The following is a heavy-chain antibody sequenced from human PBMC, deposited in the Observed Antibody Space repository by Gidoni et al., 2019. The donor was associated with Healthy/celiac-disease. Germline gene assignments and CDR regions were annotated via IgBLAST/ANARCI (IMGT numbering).Heavy chain of an antibody. J-gene: IGHJ3*01. CDR2: MNPNSGNT. Sequence: QVQLVQSGAEVKKPGASVTVSCKAAGYTFTSYEINWVRQATGQGLDGMGWMNPNSGNTGYAQKYQGRVTMTRNTSISTAYMELGSLRSEDTAVYYCATDSSGYKPVVWGQGTMVTVSS. CDR1: GYTFTSYE. V-gene: IGHV1-8*01. CDR3: ATDSSGYKPVV. D-gene: IGHD3-22*01.